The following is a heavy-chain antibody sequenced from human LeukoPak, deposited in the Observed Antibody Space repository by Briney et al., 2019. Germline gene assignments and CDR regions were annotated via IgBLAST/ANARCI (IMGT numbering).Heavy chain of an antibody. Sequence: GESLKISCKGSGYSFTSYWIGWVRQMPGKGLXWMGIIXXGDXXXRXSPXXQGXVTIXADKSISTAYLQWSSLKASDTAMYYCARLPSSGWSDYWGQGTLVTVSS. CDR2: IXXGDXXX. J-gene: IGHJ4*02. D-gene: IGHD6-19*01. CDR1: GYSFTSYW. V-gene: IGHV5-51*01. CDR3: ARLPSSGWSDY.